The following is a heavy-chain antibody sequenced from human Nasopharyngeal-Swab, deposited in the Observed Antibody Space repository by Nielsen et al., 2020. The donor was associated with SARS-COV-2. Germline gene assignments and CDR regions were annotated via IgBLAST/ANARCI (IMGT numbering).Heavy chain of an antibody. Sequence: GESLKISCAASGFTFSSYSMNWVRQAPGKGLEWVSSISSSSSYIYYADSVKGRFTISRDNAKNSLYLQMNSLRAEDTAVYYCARDPPSYGPFDYWGQGTLVTVSS. CDR2: ISSSSSYI. D-gene: IGHD4-17*01. CDR1: GFTFSSYS. CDR3: ARDPPSYGPFDY. J-gene: IGHJ4*02. V-gene: IGHV3-21*01.